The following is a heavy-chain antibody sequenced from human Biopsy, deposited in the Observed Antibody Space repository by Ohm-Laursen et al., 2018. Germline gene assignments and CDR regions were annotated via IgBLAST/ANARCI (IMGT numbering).Heavy chain of an antibody. CDR2: IYPGGGT. J-gene: IGHJ5*02. CDR1: GDSIRNYY. CDR3: ASGGQWPRSHLNWFDP. V-gene: IGHV4-4*07. Sequence: SETLSLTCTVSGDSIRNYYWSWIRQAAGKGLEWIGRIYPGGGTIYNPSLKSRVTMSVDTSKNHFSLNLNSVTAADTAVYYRASGGQWPRSHLNWFDPWGQGTLVTVSS. D-gene: IGHD6-19*01.